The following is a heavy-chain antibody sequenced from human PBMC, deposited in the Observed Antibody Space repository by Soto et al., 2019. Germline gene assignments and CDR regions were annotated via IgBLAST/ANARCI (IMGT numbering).Heavy chain of an antibody. CDR2: INHSGST. CDR3: ARGKGFLEWFIDY. J-gene: IGHJ4*02. CDR1: GGSFSGYY. D-gene: IGHD3-3*01. Sequence: PSETLSLTCAVYGGSFSGYYWSWIRQPPGKGLEWIGEINHSGSTNYNPSLKSRVTISVDTSKNQFSLKLSSVTAADTAVYYCARGKGFLEWFIDYWGQGTLVTVSS. V-gene: IGHV4-34*01.